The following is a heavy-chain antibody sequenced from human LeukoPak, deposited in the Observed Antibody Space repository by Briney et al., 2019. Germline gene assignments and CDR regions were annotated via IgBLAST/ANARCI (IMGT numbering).Heavy chain of an antibody. D-gene: IGHD5-18*01. CDR2: IYYSGST. CDR3: ARVEGSYGYDYYYGLDV. V-gene: IGHV4-59*01. CDR1: GGSISRYY. J-gene: IGHJ6*04. Sequence: SETLSLTCTVSGGSISRYYWGWIRQPPGKGLEWIGYIYYSGSTNHNPSLKSRVTISVDTSKNQFSLKLSSVTAADTAVYYCARVEGSYGYDYYYGLDVWGKGTTVTVSS.